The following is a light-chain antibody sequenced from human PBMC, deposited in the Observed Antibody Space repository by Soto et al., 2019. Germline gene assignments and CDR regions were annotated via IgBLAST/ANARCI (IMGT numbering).Light chain of an antibody. V-gene: IGKV3-15*01. Sequence: EILMTQSPATLSVSPGQRATLSCRASQSVSTYLAWYQQKPGRAPRLLIYGASTRATGIPARFSGSGSGTEFTLTISSLQSEDFAVYYCQQYYNWPPNTFGQGTKLEIK. CDR3: QQYYNWPPNT. CDR1: QSVSTY. CDR2: GAS. J-gene: IGKJ2*01.